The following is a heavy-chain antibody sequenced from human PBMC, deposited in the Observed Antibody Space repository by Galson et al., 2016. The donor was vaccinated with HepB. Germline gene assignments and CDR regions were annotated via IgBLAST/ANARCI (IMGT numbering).Heavy chain of an antibody. V-gene: IGHV3-23*01. J-gene: IGHJ2*01. Sequence: SLRLSCAASGFTFSSYSITWVRQPPGKGLEWVSGINSGGTTYYADSVKGRFTISRDNSKNTLYIQMNGLRDENTAVYYCVKTEHYDTTDYSLSSRQRQLTSHWYYDLWGRGTLVTVSS. CDR2: INSGGTT. D-gene: IGHD1-1*01. CDR3: VKTEHYDTTDYSLSSRQRQLTSHWYYDL. CDR1: GFTFSSYS.